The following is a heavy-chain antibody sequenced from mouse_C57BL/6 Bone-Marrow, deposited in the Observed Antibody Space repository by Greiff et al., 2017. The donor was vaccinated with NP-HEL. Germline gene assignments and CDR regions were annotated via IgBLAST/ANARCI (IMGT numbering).Heavy chain of an antibody. V-gene: IGHV1-81*01. CDR2: IYPRSGNT. Sequence: QVQLQQSGAELARPGASVKLSCKASGYTFTSYGISWVKQRTGQGLEWIGEIYPRSGNTYYNEKFKGKATLTADKSSSTAYMELRSLTSEDSAVYFCARWRAYYYGRDYYAMDYWGQGTSVTVSS. J-gene: IGHJ4*01. CDR3: ARWRAYYYGRDYYAMDY. D-gene: IGHD1-1*01. CDR1: GYTFTSYG.